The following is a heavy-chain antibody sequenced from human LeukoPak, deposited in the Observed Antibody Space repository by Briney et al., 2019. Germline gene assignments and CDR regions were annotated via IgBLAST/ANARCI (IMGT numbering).Heavy chain of an antibody. J-gene: IGHJ4*02. V-gene: IGHV3-30*18. CDR3: AKEPVVPAAPLDY. CDR2: ISYDGSNK. Sequence: GGSLRLSCAASGFTFSSYGMHWVRQAPGKGLEWVAVISYDGSNKYYADSMKGRFTISRDNSKNTLYLQMNSLRAEDTAVYYCAKEPVVPAAPLDYWGQGTLVTVSS. D-gene: IGHD2-2*01. CDR1: GFTFSSYG.